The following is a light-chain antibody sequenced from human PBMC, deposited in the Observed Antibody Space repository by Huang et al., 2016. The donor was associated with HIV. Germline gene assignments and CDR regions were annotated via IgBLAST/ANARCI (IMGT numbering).Light chain of an antibody. J-gene: IGKJ2*01. Sequence: ELVLTQSPATLSLSPGQRATLSCRASQSVSSYLAWYQQKPGKAPRLIIDDTSKRATGVPARFSGSWSGTDFTLTINRLEPEDFAVYYCQQHSNWPLLGQGTKLEI. CDR3: QQHSNWPL. V-gene: IGKV3-11*01. CDR1: QSVSSY. CDR2: DTS.